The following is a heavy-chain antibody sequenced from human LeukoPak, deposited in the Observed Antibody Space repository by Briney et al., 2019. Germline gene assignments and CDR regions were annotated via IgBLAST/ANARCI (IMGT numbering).Heavy chain of an antibody. CDR2: IFSTGST. CDR1: GVSISGNY. D-gene: IGHD3-10*01. CDR3: ASAVYFGDLTVFDT. J-gene: IGHJ5*02. Sequence: SETLSLTCTVSGVSISGNYWSWIRQPPGKGLEWIGYIFSTGSTNYNPSLKSRVTISADRSKNQIYLTLTSLTAADTAVYFCASAVYFGDLTVFDTWGQGTLVTVSS. V-gene: IGHV4-59*08.